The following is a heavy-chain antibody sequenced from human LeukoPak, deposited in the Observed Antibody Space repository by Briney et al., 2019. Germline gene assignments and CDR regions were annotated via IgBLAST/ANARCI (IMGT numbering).Heavy chain of an antibody. CDR2: ISKSSALK. Sequence: GGSLRLSCAASGFTFSSYGMHWVRQAPGKGPEYVSSISKSSALKYYSESVRGRFTISRDNAENSLYLDMSNLGAEDTAVYFCVRGDNRDQWGQGTLVTVSS. J-gene: IGHJ4*02. CDR3: VRGDNRDQ. D-gene: IGHD2-2*01. CDR1: GFTFSSYG. V-gene: IGHV3-21*01.